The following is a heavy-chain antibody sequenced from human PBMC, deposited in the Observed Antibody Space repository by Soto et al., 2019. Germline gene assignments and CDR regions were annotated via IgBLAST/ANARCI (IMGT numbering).Heavy chain of an antibody. D-gene: IGHD1-20*01. CDR3: ARGRGITGTTETRYFDY. V-gene: IGHV4-59*01. CDR1: GGSISSYY. J-gene: IGHJ4*02. Sequence: SETLSLTCTVSGGSISSYYWSWIRQPPGRGLEWIGYIYYSGSTNYNPSLKSRVTISVDTSKNQFSLKLSSVTAADTAVYYCARGRGITGTTETRYFDYWGQGTLVTVSS. CDR2: IYYSGST.